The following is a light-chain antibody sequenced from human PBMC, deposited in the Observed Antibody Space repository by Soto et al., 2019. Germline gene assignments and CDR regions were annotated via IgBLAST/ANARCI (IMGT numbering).Light chain of an antibody. Sequence: QSALTQPASVSGSPGQSITISCTGTSSDIGRYNYVSWYKQYPGKAHKLMIYDDRNRPSGVSNHFSGSKSDNTVSLTISGLQAEGEADYYCSSYISSSTYVFGTGTKVTVL. CDR2: DDR. V-gene: IGLV2-14*03. CDR3: SSYISSSTYV. J-gene: IGLJ1*01. CDR1: SSDIGRYNY.